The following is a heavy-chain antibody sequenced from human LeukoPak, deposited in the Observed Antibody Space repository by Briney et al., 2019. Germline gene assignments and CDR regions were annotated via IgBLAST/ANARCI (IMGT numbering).Heavy chain of an antibody. CDR1: GFSFSNYA. V-gene: IGHV3-23*01. D-gene: IGHD6-19*01. Sequence: PGGSLRLSCAVSGFSFSNYAMSWVRQFPGKGLEWVSGISGTGGNTYYADSVKGRFTISRDNSKNTLYLQMNSLRAEDTAVYYCAKDQVSGGWPEYFQHWGQGTLVTVSS. CDR2: ISGTGGNT. J-gene: IGHJ1*01. CDR3: AKDQVSGGWPEYFQH.